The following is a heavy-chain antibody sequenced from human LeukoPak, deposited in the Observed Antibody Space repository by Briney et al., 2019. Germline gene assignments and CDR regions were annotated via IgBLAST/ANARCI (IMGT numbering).Heavy chain of an antibody. Sequence: GASVKVSCKASGYTFTSYYMHWVRQAPGQGLEWMGIINPSGGSTSYAQKFQGRVTMTRDTSTSTAYMELRSLRSDDTAVYYCARQWLVLSAFDYWGQGTLVTVSS. CDR3: ARQWLVLSAFDY. J-gene: IGHJ4*02. CDR2: INPSGGST. D-gene: IGHD6-19*01. V-gene: IGHV1-46*01. CDR1: GYTFTSYY.